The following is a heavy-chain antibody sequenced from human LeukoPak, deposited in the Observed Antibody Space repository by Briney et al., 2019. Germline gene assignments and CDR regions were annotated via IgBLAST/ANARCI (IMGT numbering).Heavy chain of an antibody. Sequence: GGSLRLSCAASGFTFSSYSMSWVRQAPGKGLEWVSGVSGSGGSTFYADSVKGRFTISRDNSKNTLYLQMSSLRPEDTAVYYCAKQTDYDILTGFDYWGQGTLVAVSS. CDR1: GFTFSSYS. CDR3: AKQTDYDILTGFDY. V-gene: IGHV3-23*01. J-gene: IGHJ4*02. CDR2: VSGSGGST. D-gene: IGHD3-9*01.